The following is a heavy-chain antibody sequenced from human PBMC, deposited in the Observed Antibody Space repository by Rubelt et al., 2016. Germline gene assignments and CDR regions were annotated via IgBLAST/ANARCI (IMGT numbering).Heavy chain of an antibody. CDR3: ARGGKKQWGPYYYVIDG. J-gene: IGHJ6*02. CDR2: INHSGST. V-gene: IGHV4-34*01. Sequence: QVQLQQWGAGLLKPSETLSLTCAVYGGSFSGYYWNWIRQPPGKGLEWIGEINHSGSTNSNPSLKSRVTISVDTSKNQFSPRQGCVTAEDMAVYHCARGGKKQWGPYYYVIDGWGQGTTVTVSS. CDR1: GGSFSGYY. D-gene: IGHD6-19*01.